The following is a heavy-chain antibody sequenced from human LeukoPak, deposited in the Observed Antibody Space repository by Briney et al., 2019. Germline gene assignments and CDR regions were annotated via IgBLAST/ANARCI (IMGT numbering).Heavy chain of an antibody. J-gene: IGHJ4*02. Sequence: SETLSLTCTVSGGSINSYYWSWIRQPAGRGLEWIGRIYSSGSTNYNPSLKSRVSMSVDTSKNQFSLKLTSVTAADTAVYYCARGGKATVVTMWGQGILVTVSS. CDR2: IYSSGST. D-gene: IGHD4-23*01. CDR1: GGSINSYY. CDR3: ARGGKATVVTM. V-gene: IGHV4-4*07.